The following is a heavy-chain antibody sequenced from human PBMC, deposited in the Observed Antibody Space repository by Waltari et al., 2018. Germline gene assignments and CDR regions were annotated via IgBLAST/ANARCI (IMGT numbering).Heavy chain of an antibody. D-gene: IGHD6-13*01. J-gene: IGHJ4*02. CDR3: ARDRAAGTGENFDY. CDR2: INHSGST. CDR1: GGSFSGYS. V-gene: IGHV4-34*01. Sequence: QVQLQQWGAGLLKPSETLSLTCAVYGGSFSGYSWTWIRQPPGKGLEWIGEINHSGSTNYNPSLKSRVTISVDTSKNQFSLKLSSVTAADTAVYYCARDRAAGTGENFDYWGQGTLVTVSS.